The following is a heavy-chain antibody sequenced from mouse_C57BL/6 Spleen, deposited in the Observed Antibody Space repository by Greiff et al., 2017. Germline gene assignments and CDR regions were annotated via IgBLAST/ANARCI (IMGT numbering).Heavy chain of an antibody. Sequence: VQLQQSGPVLVKPGASVKMSCKASGYTFTDYYMNWVKQSHGKSLEWIGVINPYNGGTSYNQKFKGKATLTVDKSSSTAYMELNSLTSEDSAVYYCARDGYDDGFDYWGQGTTLTVSS. CDR2: INPYNGGT. J-gene: IGHJ2*01. CDR1: GYTFTDYY. D-gene: IGHD2-2*01. CDR3: ARDGYDDGFDY. V-gene: IGHV1-19*01.